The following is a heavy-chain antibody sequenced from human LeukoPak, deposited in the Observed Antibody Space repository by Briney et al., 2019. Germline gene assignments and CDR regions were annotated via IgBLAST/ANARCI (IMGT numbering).Heavy chain of an antibody. CDR3: ARHVPSTIFFNWFDP. V-gene: IGHV4-39*01. D-gene: IGHD3-3*01. J-gene: IGHJ5*02. Sequence: PSENLSLTCTVSGGSINRSSRYYWGWIRQPPGKGLEWIGSIFYSGSTYYNPSLKSRVTISVDTSNNQFSLKLTSVTAADTAVYYCARHVPSTIFFNWFDPWGQGTLVTVSS. CDR2: IFYSGST. CDR1: GGSINRSSRYY.